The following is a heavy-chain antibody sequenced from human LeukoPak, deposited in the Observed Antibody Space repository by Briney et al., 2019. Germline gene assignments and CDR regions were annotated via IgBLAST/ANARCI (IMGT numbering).Heavy chain of an antibody. J-gene: IGHJ6*04. Sequence: GGSLILSCAASGFTFSSYAMHWVRQAPGKVLEWVAAISYDGSNKYYADSVKGRFTISRDKSKNPLYLQMNSLRAEDTAVYYCARARCSGGSCYSPYYYYYYGMDVWGKGTTVTVSS. CDR2: ISYDGSNK. D-gene: IGHD2-15*01. CDR1: GFTFSSYA. V-gene: IGHV3-30*04. CDR3: ARARCSGGSCYSPYYYYYYGMDV.